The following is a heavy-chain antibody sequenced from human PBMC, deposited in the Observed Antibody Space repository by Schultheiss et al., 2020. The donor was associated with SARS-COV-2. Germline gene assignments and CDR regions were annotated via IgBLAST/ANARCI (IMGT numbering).Heavy chain of an antibody. CDR2: IYYSGST. D-gene: IGHD3-22*01. CDR3: ARAGYDSSGYYFDY. J-gene: IGHJ4*02. Sequence: SETLSLTCAVYGGSFSGYYWSWIRQHPGKGLEWIGYIYYSGSTYYNPSLKSRVTISVDTSKNQFSLKLSSVTAADTAVYYCARAGYDSSGYYFDYWGQGTLVTVSS. V-gene: IGHV4-31*11. CDR1: GGSFSGYY.